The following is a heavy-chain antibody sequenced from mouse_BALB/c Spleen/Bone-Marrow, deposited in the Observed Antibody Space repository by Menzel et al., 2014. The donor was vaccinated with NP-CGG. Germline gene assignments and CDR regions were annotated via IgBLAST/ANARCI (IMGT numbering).Heavy chain of an antibody. D-gene: IGHD2-4*01. Sequence: EVKLMESGGDLVKPGGSLKLSCAASGFTFSSYGMSWVRQIPDKRLEWVATISSGGSYTFYPDSVKGRFTIPRDNAKNTLNLQMTRLKSEGTAMYYCARRRDYDYFDYWGQGTTLTVSS. CDR2: ISSGGSYT. CDR1: GFTFSSYG. CDR3: ARRRDYDYFDY. V-gene: IGHV5-6*02. J-gene: IGHJ2*01.